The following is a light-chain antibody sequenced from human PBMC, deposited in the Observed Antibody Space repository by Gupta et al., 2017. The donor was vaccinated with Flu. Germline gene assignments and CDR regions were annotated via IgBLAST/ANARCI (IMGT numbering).Light chain of an antibody. Sequence: DIQMTQSPYSLSASVGDRVTITCRASQSISNYLNWYQQKSGKAPKLLIYAASSLQSGVPSRFIGSGAGTDVTLTISRRQPEDFATYYCQQTYSIHHTFGLGTKVEIK. J-gene: IGKJ1*01. CDR2: AAS. CDR3: QQTYSIHHT. V-gene: IGKV1-39*01. CDR1: QSISNY.